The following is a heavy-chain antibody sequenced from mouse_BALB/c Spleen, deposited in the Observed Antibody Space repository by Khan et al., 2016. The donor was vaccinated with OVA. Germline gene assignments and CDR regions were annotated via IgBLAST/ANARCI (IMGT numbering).Heavy chain of an antibody. V-gene: IGHV3-2*02. CDR3: ARDGARYNGAMDY. D-gene: IGHD1-1*02. J-gene: IGHJ4*01. Sequence: VQLQESGPGLVKPSQSLSLTCTVTGYSITSDYAWNWIRQFPGNILEWMGYISYSGNTNYTPALKRRISITRDTSNNHFFLQLNSVTTEDTATXYCARDGARYNGAMDYWGQGTSVTVSS. CDR1: GYSITSDYA. CDR2: ISYSGNT.